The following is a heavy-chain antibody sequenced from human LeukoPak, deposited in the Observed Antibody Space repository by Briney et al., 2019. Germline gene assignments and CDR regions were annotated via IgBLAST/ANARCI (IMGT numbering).Heavy chain of an antibody. D-gene: IGHD3-3*01. Sequence: GGSLRLSCVAAGFSSNYMSWVRQAPGKGLEWVSVIYSGDSTYYADSVKGRFTISRDISKNTQYLQMNSLRPEDTAAYHCARDLWDATGYWGQGTLVTVSS. CDR1: GFSSNY. V-gene: IGHV3-66*02. J-gene: IGHJ4*02. CDR3: ARDLWDATGY. CDR2: IYSGDST.